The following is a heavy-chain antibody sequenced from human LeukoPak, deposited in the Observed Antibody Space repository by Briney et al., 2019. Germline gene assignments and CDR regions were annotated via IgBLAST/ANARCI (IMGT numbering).Heavy chain of an antibody. CDR2: ISGGGGNTGGST. V-gene: IGHV3-23*01. D-gene: IGHD2-2*01. CDR3: AKERSGAVAAASNS. J-gene: IGHJ5*02. CDR1: GFTFNNYA. Sequence: GGSLRLSCAASGFTFNNYAMSWVRQAPGKGLEWVSGISGGGGNTGGSTYYADSVKGRFTISRDDSKNTLYLQMNSLRAEDTAVYYCAKERSGAVAAASNSWGQGTLVTVSS.